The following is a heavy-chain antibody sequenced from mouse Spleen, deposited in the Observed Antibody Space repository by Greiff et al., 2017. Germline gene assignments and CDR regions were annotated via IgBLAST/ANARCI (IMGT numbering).Heavy chain of an antibody. CDR3: AREDYGNYGHYYAMDY. D-gene: IGHD2-1*01. CDR1: GYTFTSYW. V-gene: IGHV1-64*01. CDR2: IHPNSGST. Sequence: QVQLQQSGAELVKPGASVKLSCKASGYTFTSYWMHWVKQRPGQGLEWIGMIHPNSGSTNYNEKFKSKATLTVDKSSSTAYMQLSSLTSEDSAVYYCAREDYGNYGHYYAMDYWGQGTSVTVSS. J-gene: IGHJ4*01.